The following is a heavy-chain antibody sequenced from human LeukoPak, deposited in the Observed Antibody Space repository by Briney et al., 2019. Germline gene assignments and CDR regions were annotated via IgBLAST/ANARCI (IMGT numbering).Heavy chain of an antibody. D-gene: IGHD1-26*01. Sequence: GGSLRLSCAASGFTFRSYSMNWVRQAPGKGLEWVSSITSSGSYIYHTDSVQGRFTISRDNAENSLYLQMNSLRADDTAVYYCAREGSGSHRGHFDYWGQGTLVTVSS. CDR1: GFTFRSYS. V-gene: IGHV3-21*01. J-gene: IGHJ4*02. CDR3: AREGSGSHRGHFDY. CDR2: ITSSGSYI.